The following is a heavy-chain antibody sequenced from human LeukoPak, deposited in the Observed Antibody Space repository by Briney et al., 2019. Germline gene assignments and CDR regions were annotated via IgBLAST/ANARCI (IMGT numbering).Heavy chain of an antibody. CDR3: AKDRRYYDSSGYYLGPLDYYYYGMDV. J-gene: IGHJ6*02. CDR2: ISYDGSNK. CDR1: GFTFSSYG. Sequence: PGGSLRLSCAASGFTFSSYGMHWVRQAPGKGLEWVAVISYDGSNKYYADSVKGRFTISRDNSKNTLYLQMNSLRAEDTAVYYCAKDRRYYDSSGYYLGPLDYYYYGMDVWGQGTTVTVSS. D-gene: IGHD3-22*01. V-gene: IGHV3-30*18.